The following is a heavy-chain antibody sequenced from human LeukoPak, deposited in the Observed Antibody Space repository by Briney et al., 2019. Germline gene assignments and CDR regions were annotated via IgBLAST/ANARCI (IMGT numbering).Heavy chain of an antibody. CDR1: GYSISSGYY. Sequence: SETLSLTCTVSGYSISSGYYWGWIRQPPGKGLEWIGSIYHSGSTYYNPSLKSRVTISVDTSKNQFSLKLSSVTAADTAVYYCARISSPRYSSGWYAPNWFDPWGQGTLVTVSS. D-gene: IGHD6-19*01. CDR2: IYHSGST. V-gene: IGHV4-38-2*02. J-gene: IGHJ5*02. CDR3: ARISSPRYSSGWYAPNWFDP.